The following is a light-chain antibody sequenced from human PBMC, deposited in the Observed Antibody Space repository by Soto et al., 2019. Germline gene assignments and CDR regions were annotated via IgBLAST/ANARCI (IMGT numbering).Light chain of an antibody. Sequence: EIVMTQSPATLSVSPGERATLSCRASQSVSSNLAWYQQKPGQAPRLLIYGASTRATGIPARFSGGGSGTEFTLTISSLQSEDFAVYHCQQYNNWPQTFGQGTKVEIK. CDR2: GAS. CDR1: QSVSSN. CDR3: QQYNNWPQT. J-gene: IGKJ1*01. V-gene: IGKV3-15*01.